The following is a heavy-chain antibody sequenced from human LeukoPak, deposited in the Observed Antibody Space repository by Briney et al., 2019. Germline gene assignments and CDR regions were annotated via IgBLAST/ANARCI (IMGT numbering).Heavy chain of an antibody. D-gene: IGHD6-19*01. CDR2: INHSGST. Sequence: SETLSLTCAAYGGSFSGYYWSWIRQPPGKGLEWIGEINHSGSTNYNPSLKSRVTISVDTSKNQFSLKLSSVTAADTAVYYCATRPPIAVAGAFDYWGQGTLVTVSS. CDR3: ATRPPIAVAGAFDY. CDR1: GGSFSGYY. J-gene: IGHJ4*02. V-gene: IGHV4-34*01.